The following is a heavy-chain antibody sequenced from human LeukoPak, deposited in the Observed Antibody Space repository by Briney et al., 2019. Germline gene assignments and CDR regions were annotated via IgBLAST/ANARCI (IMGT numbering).Heavy chain of an antibody. Sequence: AASVKVSCKASGGTFSSYAISWVRQAPGQGLEWMGGIIPIFGTANYAQKFQGRVTITADESTSTAYMELSSLRSEDTAVYYCARCPSAVTTYFDYWGQGTLVTVSS. J-gene: IGHJ4*02. D-gene: IGHD4-17*01. CDR1: GGTFSSYA. CDR2: IIPIFGTA. CDR3: ARCPSAVTTYFDY. V-gene: IGHV1-69*13.